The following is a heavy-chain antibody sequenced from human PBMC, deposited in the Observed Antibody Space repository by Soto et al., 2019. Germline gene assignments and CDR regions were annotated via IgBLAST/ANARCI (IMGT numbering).Heavy chain of an antibody. CDR1: GFTFSDSI. CDR2: IRSKANSYAT. CDR3: AASYFFDGRVYLDHYVYTMEV. Sequence: GGSLRLSCAVSGFTFSDSIIHWVRQASGKGLEWVGRIRSKANSYATTYAASVKGGFTISRDDSKNTAYLQMNSLKTEDTAVYSCAASYFFDGRVYLDHYVYTMEVSRQGTTVTVSS. D-gene: IGHD3-22*01. J-gene: IGHJ6*02. V-gene: IGHV3-73*01.